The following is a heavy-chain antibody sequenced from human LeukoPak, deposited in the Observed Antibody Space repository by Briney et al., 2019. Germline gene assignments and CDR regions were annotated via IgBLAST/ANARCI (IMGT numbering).Heavy chain of an antibody. J-gene: IGHJ4*02. CDR2: ISSSGSTI. D-gene: IGHD1-26*01. CDR3: ARGRKLGAPTYFFDY. Sequence: QTGGSLRLSCAASGFTFSSYAMSWVRQAPGKGLEWVSYISSSGSTIYYADSVRGRFTISRDKSKSTVYLQMNSLGVEDTAIYYCARGRKLGAPTYFFDYWGQGTLVTVSS. CDR1: GFTFSSYA. V-gene: IGHV3-23*01.